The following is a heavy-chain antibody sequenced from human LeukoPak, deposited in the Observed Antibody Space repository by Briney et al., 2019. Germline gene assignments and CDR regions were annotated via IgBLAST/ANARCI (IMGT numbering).Heavy chain of an antibody. CDR3: AKDRGRTWVQVAN. J-gene: IGHJ4*02. Sequence: GGSLRLSCIGTGFTFSSDAMGWVRQAPGKGLEWVSGISGSGGGTYYADSVEGRFTISRDDSKNTLYLQMNSLRVEDTAVYYCAKDRGRTWVQVANWGQGTLVTVSS. V-gene: IGHV3-23*01. CDR2: ISGSGGGT. CDR1: GFTFSSDA. D-gene: IGHD2-15*01.